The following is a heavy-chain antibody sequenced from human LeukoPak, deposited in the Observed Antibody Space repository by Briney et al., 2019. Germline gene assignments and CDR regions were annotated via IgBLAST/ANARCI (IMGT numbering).Heavy chain of an antibody. CDR2: NSSSGSYK. CDR1: GFTFSSYS. CDR3: ARDYLAAQWLLSGGDY. Sequence: GGSLRLSCVASGFTFSSYSMNWVRQAPGRGREWVSSNSSSGSYKYYADSLKGRFTISRDNAKKSLSLQLNSLRAEDTAVYYCARDYLAAQWLLSGGDYWGQGTLVTVSS. D-gene: IGHD5-12*01. V-gene: IGHV3-21*01. J-gene: IGHJ4*02.